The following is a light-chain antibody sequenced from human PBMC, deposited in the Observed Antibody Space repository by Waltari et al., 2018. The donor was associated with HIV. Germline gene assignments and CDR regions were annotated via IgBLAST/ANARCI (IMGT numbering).Light chain of an antibody. J-gene: IGKJ1*01. CDR3: QQYNSYPLT. CDR1: HDISNF. CDR2: DAF. Sequence: DIQMTQSPSSLSASVGDRVTITCRASHDISNFLAWFQQKPGKAPKSLIYDAFNLQSGVPSKFRGSRSGTDFTLTISSLQHEDFATYYCQQYNSYPLTFGQGTTVEMK. V-gene: IGKV1-16*02.